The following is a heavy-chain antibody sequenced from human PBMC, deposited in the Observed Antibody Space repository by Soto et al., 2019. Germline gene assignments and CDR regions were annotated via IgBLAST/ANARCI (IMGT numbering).Heavy chain of an antibody. V-gene: IGHV4-39*01. CDR3: ARGPAATNDAFDI. CDR2: IYYSGST. Sequence: PSETLSLTCAVSGGSISSSSYYWGWIRQPPGKGLEWIGSIYYSGSTYYNPSLKSRVTISVDTSKNQFSLKLSSVTAADTAVYYCARGPAATNDAFDIWGQGTMVTVSS. J-gene: IGHJ3*02. D-gene: IGHD2-2*01. CDR1: GGSISSSSYY.